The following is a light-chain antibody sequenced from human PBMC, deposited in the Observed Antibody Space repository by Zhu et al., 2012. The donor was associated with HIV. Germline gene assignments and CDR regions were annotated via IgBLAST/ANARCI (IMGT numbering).Light chain of an antibody. CDR1: QSISSW. CDR3: QQYSSYRG. CDR2: KAS. Sequence: DIQMTQSPSTLSASVGDRVTITCRASQSISSWLAWYQQKPGKAPKLLIYKASNLENGVPSRFSGSGSGTEFTLTISSLQPDDFATYYCQQYSSYRGFGQGTKVEIK. V-gene: IGKV1-5*03. J-gene: IGKJ1*01.